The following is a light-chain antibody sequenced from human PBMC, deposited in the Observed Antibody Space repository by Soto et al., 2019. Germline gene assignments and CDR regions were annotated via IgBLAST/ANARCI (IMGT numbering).Light chain of an antibody. Sequence: EIVLTQSPGTLSLSPGERATLSCRASQSVSSSYLAWYQHKPGQAPRLLIYGGSSRATGIPDRFSGSGSGTVFTLTISSLQSEDFAVYYCQQYRSWPRTFGQGTKVDIK. CDR1: QSVSSSY. CDR2: GGS. CDR3: QQYRSWPRT. V-gene: IGKV3-20*01. J-gene: IGKJ1*01.